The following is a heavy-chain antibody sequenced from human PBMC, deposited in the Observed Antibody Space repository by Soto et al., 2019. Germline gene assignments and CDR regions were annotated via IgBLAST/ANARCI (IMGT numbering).Heavy chain of an antibody. CDR1: GFTFSGSA. Sequence: EVQLVESGGGLVQPGGSLKLSCAASGFTFSGSAMHWVRQASGKGLEWVGRIRSKANSYATAYAASVKGRFTISRDDSKNTAYLQMNSLKTEDTAVYYCTRHPGYSYGCCAFDIWGQGTMVTVSS. CDR3: TRHPGYSYGCCAFDI. CDR2: IRSKANSYAT. D-gene: IGHD5-18*01. J-gene: IGHJ3*02. V-gene: IGHV3-73*02.